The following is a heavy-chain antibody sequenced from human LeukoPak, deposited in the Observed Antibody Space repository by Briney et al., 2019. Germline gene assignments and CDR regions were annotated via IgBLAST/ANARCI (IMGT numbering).Heavy chain of an antibody. J-gene: IGHJ6*02. V-gene: IGHV4-34*01. CDR2: INHSGST. D-gene: IGHD2-15*01. CDR1: GGSISSYY. CDR3: ARGYCSGGSCYSLRFYYYYGMDV. Sequence: SETLSLTCTVSGGSISSYYWSWIRQPPGKGLEWIGEINHSGSTNYNPSLKSRVTISVDTSKNQFSLKLSSVTAADTAVYYCARGYCSGGSCYSLRFYYYYGMDVWGQGTTVTVSS.